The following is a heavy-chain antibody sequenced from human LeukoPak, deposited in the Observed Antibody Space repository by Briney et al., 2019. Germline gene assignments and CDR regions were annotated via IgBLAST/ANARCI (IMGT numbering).Heavy chain of an antibody. CDR2: INHSGST. CDR1: GGSFSGYY. CDR3: ARGAVQWPSYNWFDP. D-gene: IGHD6-19*01. V-gene: IGHV4-34*01. J-gene: IGHJ5*02. Sequence: SGTLSLTCAVYGGSFSGYYWSWTRQPPGKGLEWIGEINHSGSTNYNPSLKSRVTISVDTSKNQFSLKLSSVTAADTAVYYCARGAVQWPSYNWFDPWGQGTLVTVSS.